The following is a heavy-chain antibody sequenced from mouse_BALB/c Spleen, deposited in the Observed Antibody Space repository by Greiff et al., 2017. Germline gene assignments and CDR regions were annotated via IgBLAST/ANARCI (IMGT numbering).Heavy chain of an antibody. CDR2: INPSSGYT. V-gene: IGHV1-4*01. CDR3: ARSGYRYDVGFAY. CDR1: GYTFTSYT. D-gene: IGHD2-14*01. Sequence: QVQLQQSGAELARPGASVKMSCKASGYTFTSYTMHCVKQRPGQGLEWIGYINPSSGYTNYNQKFKDKATLTADKSSSTAYMQLSSLTSEDSAVYYCARSGYRYDVGFAYWGQGTLVTVSA. J-gene: IGHJ3*01.